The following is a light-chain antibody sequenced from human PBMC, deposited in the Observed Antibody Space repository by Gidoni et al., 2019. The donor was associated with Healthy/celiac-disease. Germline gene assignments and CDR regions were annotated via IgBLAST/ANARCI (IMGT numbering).Light chain of an antibody. V-gene: IGKV2-28*01. Sequence: DIVMTQSPLSLPVTPGEPAAISCRSIQSLLHSTGYNYLDWYLQKPGQSPQLLLYLGSNLASGVPDRFSGSGSGTDFTLKISRVEAEDVGVYYCMQALQTPWYTFGQGTKLEIK. CDR3: MQALQTPWYT. J-gene: IGKJ2*01. CDR2: LGS. CDR1: QSLLHSTGYNY.